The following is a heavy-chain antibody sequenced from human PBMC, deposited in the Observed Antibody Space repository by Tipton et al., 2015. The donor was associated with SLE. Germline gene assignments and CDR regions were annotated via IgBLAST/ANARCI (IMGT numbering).Heavy chain of an antibody. CDR1: GGSISSSSYY. V-gene: IGHV4-39*07. CDR2: IYYSGST. CDR3: ARVSDYYDSSGYYPASYYFDY. Sequence: LRLSCTVSGGSISSSSYYWGWIRQPPGKGLEWIGSIYYSGSTYYNPSLKSRVTISVDTSKNQFSLKLSSVTAADTAVYYCARVSDYYDSSGYYPASYYFDYWGQGTLVTVSS. J-gene: IGHJ4*02. D-gene: IGHD3-22*01.